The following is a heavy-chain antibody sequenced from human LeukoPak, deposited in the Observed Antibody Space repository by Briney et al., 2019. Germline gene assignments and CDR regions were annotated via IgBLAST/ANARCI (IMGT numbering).Heavy chain of an antibody. CDR1: GGSISSGGYY. CDR3: ATGGKVTSRAFDI. V-gene: IGHV4-30-4*08. Sequence: SETLSLTCTVSGGSISSGGYYWSWIRQHPGKGLEWIGYIYYSGSTYYNPSLKSRVTISVDTSKNQFSLKLSSVTAADTAVYYCATGGKVTSRAFDIWGQGTMVTVSS. D-gene: IGHD4-17*01. J-gene: IGHJ3*02. CDR2: IYYSGST.